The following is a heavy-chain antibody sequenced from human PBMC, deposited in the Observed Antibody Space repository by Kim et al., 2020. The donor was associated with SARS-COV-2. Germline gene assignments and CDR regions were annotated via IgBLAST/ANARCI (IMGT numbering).Heavy chain of an antibody. CDR3: ARDRGHRRLAVAGETGGWFDP. CDR1: GFTVSSNY. CDR2: IYSGGST. D-gene: IGHD6-19*01. Sequence: GGSLRLSCAASGFTVSSNYMSWVRQAPGKGLEWVSVIYSGGSTYYADSVKGRFTISRDNSKNTLYLQMNSLRAEDTAVYYCARDRGHRRLAVAGETGGWFDPWGQGTLVTVSS. V-gene: IGHV3-53*01. J-gene: IGHJ5*02.